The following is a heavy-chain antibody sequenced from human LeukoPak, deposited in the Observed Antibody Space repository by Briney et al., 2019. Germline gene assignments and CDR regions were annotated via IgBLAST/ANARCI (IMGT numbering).Heavy chain of an antibody. CDR1: GYTFTSYY. CDR2: INPNSGGK. J-gene: IGHJ4*02. V-gene: IGHV1-2*02. CDR3: ARGGITMVRGAMIGY. D-gene: IGHD3-10*01. Sequence: AAVTVSCKASGYTFTSYYIHWVGQAPGHGREGMGWINPNSGGKNYAQKFQGRVTMTRDTSISTAYMELSRLRSDDTAVYYCARGGITMVRGAMIGYWGQGTLVTVSS.